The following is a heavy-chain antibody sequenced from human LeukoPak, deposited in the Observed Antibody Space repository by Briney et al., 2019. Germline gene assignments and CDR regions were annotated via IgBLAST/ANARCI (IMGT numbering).Heavy chain of an antibody. CDR2: ITYTATT. D-gene: IGHD2-2*01. CDR1: GASVNSRDTY. CDR3: VRHKVPAARTHLDL. J-gene: IGHJ1*01. V-gene: IGHV4-39*07. Sequence: SETLSLTCSVSGASVNSRDTYWAWVRQSPGKGLEWIGTITYTATTYSNPSLKSRFTLSLDTSKDQFSLNLNSVSAADTAVYYCVRHKVPAARTHLDLWGQGTLVIVSS.